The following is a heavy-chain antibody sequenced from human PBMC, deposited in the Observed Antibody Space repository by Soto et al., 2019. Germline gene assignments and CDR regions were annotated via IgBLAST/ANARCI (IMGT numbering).Heavy chain of an antibody. V-gene: IGHV4-31*03. CDR2: IYYSGST. J-gene: IGHJ4*02. D-gene: IGHD2-15*01. CDR1: GGSISSGGYY. CDR3: ARDRWPLVDY. Sequence: QVQLQESGPGLVKPSQTLSLTCTVSGGSISSGGYYWSWIRQHPGKGLEWIGYIYYSGSTYYNPSLKXRVXIXVDTSKNQFSLKLSSVPAADTAVYYCARDRWPLVDYWGQGTLVTVSS.